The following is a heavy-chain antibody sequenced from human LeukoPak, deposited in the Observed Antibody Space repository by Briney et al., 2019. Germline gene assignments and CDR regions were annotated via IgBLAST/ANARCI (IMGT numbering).Heavy chain of an antibody. CDR3: AKDIAGAFLEWTFDY. J-gene: IGHJ4*02. D-gene: IGHD3-3*01. V-gene: IGHV3-30*18. Sequence: GRSLRLSCAASGFTFSSYGMHWVRQAPGKGLEWVAVISYDGSNKYYADSVKGRFTISRDNSKNTLYLRMNSLRAEDTAVYYCAKDIAGAFLEWTFDYWGQGTLVTVSS. CDR2: ISYDGSNK. CDR1: GFTFSSYG.